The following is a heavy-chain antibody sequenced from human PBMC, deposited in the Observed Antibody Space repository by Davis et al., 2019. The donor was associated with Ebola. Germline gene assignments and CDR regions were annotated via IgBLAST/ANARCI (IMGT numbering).Heavy chain of an antibody. CDR2: INHSGST. J-gene: IGHJ6*02. Sequence: GSLRLSCAVYGGSFSGYYWSWIRQPPGKGLEWIGEINHSGSTNYNPSLKSRVTISVDTSKNQFSLKLSSVTAADTAVYYCARTPITMVQGVISVYYYYYGMDVWGQGTTVTVSS. D-gene: IGHD3-10*01. CDR1: GGSFSGYY. CDR3: ARTPITMVQGVISVYYYYYGMDV. V-gene: IGHV4-34*01.